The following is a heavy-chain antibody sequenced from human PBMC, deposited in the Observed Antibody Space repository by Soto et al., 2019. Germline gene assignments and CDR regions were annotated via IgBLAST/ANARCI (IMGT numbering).Heavy chain of an antibody. J-gene: IGHJ4*02. CDR2: IIAYNGNA. D-gene: IGHD6-13*01. CDR1: GYTFTSYG. Sequence: ASVKVSCKASGYTFTSYGISWVRQAPGQGLEWMGWIIAYNGNANYAQKFQGRVTITADESTSTAYMELSSLRSEDTAVYYCARDNGGIAAAGPFDYWGQGTLVTVSS. V-gene: IGHV1-18*01. CDR3: ARDNGGIAAAGPFDY.